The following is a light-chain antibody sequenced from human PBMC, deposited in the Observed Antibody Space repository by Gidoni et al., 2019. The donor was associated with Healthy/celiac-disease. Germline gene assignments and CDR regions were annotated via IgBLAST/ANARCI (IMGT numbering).Light chain of an antibody. Sequence: IQTTQSPSSLSASVGDRVTITCRASQCISNYLAWYQQKPGKVPKLLIYAASTLQSGVPSRFSSSGSGTDFTLAISRQQPEDVETYYCQKYNSAPLTFGGGTKVEIK. J-gene: IGKJ4*01. V-gene: IGKV1-27*01. CDR3: QKYNSAPLT. CDR1: QCISNY. CDR2: AAS.